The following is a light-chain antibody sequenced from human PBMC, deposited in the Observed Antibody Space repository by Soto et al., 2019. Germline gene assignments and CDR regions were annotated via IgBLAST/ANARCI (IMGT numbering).Light chain of an antibody. CDR2: FAS. V-gene: IGKV1-39*01. CDR1: QSISRY. J-gene: IGKJ1*01. Sequence: DIQMTQSPSSLSASVGDRVTITCRASQSISRYLNWYQQKPGKAPTLLIYFASRLQSGVPSRCSGSGSGTDFTLTISSLQAEDFATYYCQQSDITPPTFGRGTKVDIK. CDR3: QQSDITPPT.